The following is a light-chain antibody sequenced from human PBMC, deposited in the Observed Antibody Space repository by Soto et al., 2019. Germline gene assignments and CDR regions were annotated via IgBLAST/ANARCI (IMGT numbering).Light chain of an antibody. V-gene: IGKV3-11*01. CDR1: KSVSAY. J-gene: IGKJ4*01. CDR3: QQRSNWPPT. Sequence: EIVLTQSPATLSLSPGERATLSCRASKSVSAYLAWYQQKPGQAPRFLIYDVSNRATGIPARFSGSGSGTDFTLTISSLEPEDFAVYYCQQRSNWPPTFGGGTKVEIK. CDR2: DVS.